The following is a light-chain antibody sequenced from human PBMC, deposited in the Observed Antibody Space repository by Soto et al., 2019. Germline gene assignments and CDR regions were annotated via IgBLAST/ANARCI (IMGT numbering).Light chain of an antibody. CDR2: EVS. J-gene: IGLJ2*01. V-gene: IGLV2-23*02. Sequence: QSALTQPASVSGSPGQSSTISCTGTSSDVGSYNLVSWYQQHPGKAHKLMIYEVSKRPSGVSNRCSGSKSGNTASLTISRLQAEDEADYYCCSYAGSSTHVVFGGGTKLTVL. CDR3: CSYAGSSTHVV. CDR1: SSDVGSYNL.